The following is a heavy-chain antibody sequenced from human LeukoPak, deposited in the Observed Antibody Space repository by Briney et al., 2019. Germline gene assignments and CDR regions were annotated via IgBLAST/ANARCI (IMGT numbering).Heavy chain of an antibody. Sequence: SETLSLTCTVSGGSISSYYWSWIRQPPGKGLEWIGYIYYSGSTNYNPSLKSRVTISVDTSKNQFSLKLSSVTAADTAVYYCARAPRKYYDILTGPGPYYFDYWGQGTLVTVSS. V-gene: IGHV4-59*01. J-gene: IGHJ4*02. CDR1: GGSISSYY. D-gene: IGHD3-9*01. CDR2: IYYSGST. CDR3: ARAPRKYYDILTGPGPYYFDY.